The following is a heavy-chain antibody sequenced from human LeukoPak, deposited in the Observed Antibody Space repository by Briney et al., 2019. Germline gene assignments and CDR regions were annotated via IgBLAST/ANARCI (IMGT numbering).Heavy chain of an antibody. J-gene: IGHJ5*02. Sequence: VASVKVSCKASGGTFSSYAISWVRQAPGQGLEWMGGIIPIFGTANYAQKFQGRVTITTDESTSTAYMELSSLRSEDTAVYYCARGGPNWFDPWGQGTLVTVSS. V-gene: IGHV1-69*05. CDR1: GGTFSSYA. CDR3: ARGGPNWFDP. CDR2: IIPIFGTA.